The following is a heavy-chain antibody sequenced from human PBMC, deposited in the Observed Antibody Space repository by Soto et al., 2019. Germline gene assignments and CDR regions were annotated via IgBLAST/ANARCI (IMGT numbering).Heavy chain of an antibody. D-gene: IGHD4-4*01. CDR3: ARDRTTVTTSNSYYYYYGMDV. V-gene: IGHV4-30-4*02. Sequence: SETLSLTCTVSGGSISSGDYYWSWIRQPPGKGLEWIGYIYYSGSTYYIPSLKSRVTISVDTSKNQFSLKLSSVTAADTAVYYCARDRTTVTTSNSYYYYYGMDVWGQGTTVTVSS. J-gene: IGHJ6*02. CDR1: GGSISSGDYY. CDR2: IYYSGST.